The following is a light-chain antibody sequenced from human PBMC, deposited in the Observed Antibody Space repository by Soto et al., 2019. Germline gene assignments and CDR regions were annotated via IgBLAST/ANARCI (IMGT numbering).Light chain of an antibody. CDR1: QSVRSY. CDR3: KQRSNWPALT. J-gene: IGKJ4*01. V-gene: IGKV3-11*01. CDR2: DAS. Sequence: EIVLTQSPATLSLSPGERATLSCRASQSVRSYLAWFQQKPGQAPRVLIYDASNRATGIPARFSGSGSGTDFTLPIRSLGPEDFGVYYRKQRSNWPALTFGGGTKVEIK.